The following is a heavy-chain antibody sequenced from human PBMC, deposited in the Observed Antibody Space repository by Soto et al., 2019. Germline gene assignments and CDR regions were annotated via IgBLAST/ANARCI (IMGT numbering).Heavy chain of an antibody. CDR3: ARGRAQGFGVVIIKRSYYYGMDV. CDR2: INHSGST. V-gene: IGHV4-34*01. D-gene: IGHD3-3*01. Sequence: SETLSLTXAVYGGSFSGYYWSWIRQPPGKGLEWIGEINHSGSTNYNPSLKSRVTISVDTSKNQFSLKLSSVTAADTAVYYCARGRAQGFGVVIIKRSYYYGMDVWGQGTTVTVSS. J-gene: IGHJ6*02. CDR1: GGSFSGYY.